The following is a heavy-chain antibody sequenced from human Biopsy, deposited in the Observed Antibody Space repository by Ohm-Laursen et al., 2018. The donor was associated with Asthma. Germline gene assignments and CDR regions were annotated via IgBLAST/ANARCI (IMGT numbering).Heavy chain of an antibody. Sequence: SVKVSCKASGDSLGSFINYAISWVRQAPRQGFEWMGGLIPVLGTADYAPMFEGRVTITADESTSTAYLELTSLRFEDTAVYYCARGYSGTDRIVYYYSGMEVWGQGTTVTVSS. D-gene: IGHD5-12*01. CDR3: ARGYSGTDRIVYYYSGMEV. J-gene: IGHJ6*02. V-gene: IGHV1-69*13. CDR2: LIPVLGTA. CDR1: GDSLGSFINYA.